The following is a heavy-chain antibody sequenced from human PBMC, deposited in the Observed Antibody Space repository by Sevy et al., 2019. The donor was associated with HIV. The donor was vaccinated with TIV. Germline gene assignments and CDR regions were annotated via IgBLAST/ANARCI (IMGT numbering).Heavy chain of an antibody. CDR1: GFTFSSYW. J-gene: IGHJ4*02. V-gene: IGHV3-74*01. CDR3: ARVGGSYGENY. Sequence: GGSLRLSCAASGFTFSSYWMHWVRQAPGKGLVWVSRINSDGSSTSYADSVKGRFTISRDNAKNTRYLQMNSLGAEDTAVYYCARVGGSYGENYWGQGTLVTVSS. D-gene: IGHD1-26*01. CDR2: INSDGSST.